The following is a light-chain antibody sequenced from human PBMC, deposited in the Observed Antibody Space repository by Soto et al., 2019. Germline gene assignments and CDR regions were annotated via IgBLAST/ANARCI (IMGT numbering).Light chain of an antibody. CDR1: NIGSKS. Sequence: SYELTQPPSVSVAPGKTARITCGGNNIGSKSVHWYQQKPGQAPVLVIYYDSDRPSGIPERFSGSNSGNTATMTISRVVAGDEADYSCQVWDSSSDHVVFGGGTKVTVL. CDR2: YDS. V-gene: IGLV3-21*04. CDR3: QVWDSSSDHVV. J-gene: IGLJ2*01.